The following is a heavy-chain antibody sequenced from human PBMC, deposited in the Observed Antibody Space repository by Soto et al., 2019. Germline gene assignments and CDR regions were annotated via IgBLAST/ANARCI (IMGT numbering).Heavy chain of an antibody. Sequence: ESGGGLVQPGGSLRLSCAPSGFSFSSYWMTWVRQAPGKGLEWVANINHDGSEKYYVDSVKGRSTISRNNAKNSLYLQMTSLSAEDSAVYYCATDGVSATASQYYLDVWGKGTPVTVSS. CDR3: ATDGVSATASQYYLDV. CDR2: INHDGSEK. D-gene: IGHD2-15*01. V-gene: IGHV3-7*01. CDR1: GFSFSSYW. J-gene: IGHJ6*03.